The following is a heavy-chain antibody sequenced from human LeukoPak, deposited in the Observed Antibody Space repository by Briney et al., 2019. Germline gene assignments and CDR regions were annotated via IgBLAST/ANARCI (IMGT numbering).Heavy chain of an antibody. V-gene: IGHV4-34*01. Sequence: PSETLSLTCAVYGGSFSGYYWSWIRQPPGKGLEWIGEINHSGSTNYNPSLKSRVTISVDTSKNQFSLKLSSVTAADTAVYYCARHDNSGYPSAGDAFDIWGQGTMVTVSS. CDR2: INHSGST. J-gene: IGHJ3*02. CDR1: GGSFSGYY. CDR3: ARHDNSGYPSAGDAFDI. D-gene: IGHD3-22*01.